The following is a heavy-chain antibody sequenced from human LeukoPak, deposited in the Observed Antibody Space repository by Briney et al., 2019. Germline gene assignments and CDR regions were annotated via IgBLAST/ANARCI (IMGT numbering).Heavy chain of an antibody. J-gene: IGHJ3*02. Sequence: SQTLSLTCTVSGGSISSGDYYWSWVRQPPGKGLEWIGYIYYSGSTYYNPSLKSRVTISVDTSKNQFSLKLSSVTAADTAVYYRASLHDTRGYLVGFDIWGQGTMVTVSS. V-gene: IGHV4-30-4*01. D-gene: IGHD3-22*01. CDR3: ASLHDTRGYLVGFDI. CDR2: IYYSGST. CDR1: GGSISSGDYY.